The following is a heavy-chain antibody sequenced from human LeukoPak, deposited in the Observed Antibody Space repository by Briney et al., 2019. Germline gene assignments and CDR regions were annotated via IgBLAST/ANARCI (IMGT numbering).Heavy chain of an antibody. V-gene: IGHV4-4*07. CDR1: GGSINSYY. D-gene: IGHD6-13*01. Sequence: SQTLSLTCTVSGGSINSYYWSWIRQPAGKGLEWIGRIYTSESTNYNPSLKSRVTMSVDTSKNQFSLKLSSVTAADTAVYYCARGVAAAGTVDYWGQGTLVTVSS. J-gene: IGHJ4*02. CDR2: IYTSEST. CDR3: ARGVAAAGTVDY.